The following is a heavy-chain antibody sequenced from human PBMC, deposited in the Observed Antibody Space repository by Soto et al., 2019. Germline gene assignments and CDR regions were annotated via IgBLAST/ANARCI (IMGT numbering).Heavy chain of an antibody. V-gene: IGHV3-23*01. J-gene: IGHJ4*02. CDR1: GFTFSSYA. D-gene: IGHD3-3*01. CDR3: AKFHDFWSGHDVYFDY. Sequence: GGSLRLSCAASGFTFSSYAMSWVRQAPGKGLEWVSAISGSGGSTYYADSVKGRFTISRDNSKNTLYLQMNSLRAEDTAVYYCAKFHDFWSGHDVYFDYWGQGTLVTVSS. CDR2: ISGSGGST.